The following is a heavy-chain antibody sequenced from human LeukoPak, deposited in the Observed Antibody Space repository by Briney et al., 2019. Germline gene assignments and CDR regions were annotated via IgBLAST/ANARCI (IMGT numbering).Heavy chain of an antibody. J-gene: IGHJ6*02. CDR1: GGSISNYY. V-gene: IGHV4-59*08. D-gene: IGHD3-3*01. CDR2: ISYSGST. CDR3: ARHIPVIWSSGYYYGMDV. Sequence: SETLSLTCTVSGGSISNYYWSWIRQPPGKGLEWIGYISYSGSTNYNPSLRSRVAISEDTSRNQFPLRLNSVTAADTAVYYCARHIPVIWSSGYYYGMDVWGQGTTVTVSS.